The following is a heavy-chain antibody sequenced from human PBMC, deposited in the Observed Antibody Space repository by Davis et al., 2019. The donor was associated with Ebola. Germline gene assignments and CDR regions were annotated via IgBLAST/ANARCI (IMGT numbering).Heavy chain of an antibody. J-gene: IGHJ4*02. Sequence: PSETLSLTCAVYGGSFSGYYWSWIRQPPGKGLEWIGEINHSGSTNYNPSLKSRVTISVDTSKNQFSLKLSSVTAADTAVYYCARVGGDYGDYEDYWGQGTLVTVSS. V-gene: IGHV4-34*01. CDR1: GGSFSGYY. D-gene: IGHD4-17*01. CDR3: ARVGGDYGDYEDY. CDR2: INHSGST.